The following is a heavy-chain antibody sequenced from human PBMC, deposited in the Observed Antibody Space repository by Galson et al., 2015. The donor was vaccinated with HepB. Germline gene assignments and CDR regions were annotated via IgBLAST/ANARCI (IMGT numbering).Heavy chain of an antibody. V-gene: IGHV1-2*04. J-gene: IGHJ6*02. CDR1: GYTFTGYY. D-gene: IGHD6-13*01. CDR3: ARDQRGGGSSSWYEEGYYYYGMDV. Sequence: SVKVSCKASGYTFTGYYMHWVRQAPGQGLEWMGWINPNSGGTNYAQKFQGWVTMTRDTSISTAYMELSRLRSDDTAVYYCARDQRGGGSSSWYEEGYYYYGMDVWGQGTTVTVSS. CDR2: INPNSGGT.